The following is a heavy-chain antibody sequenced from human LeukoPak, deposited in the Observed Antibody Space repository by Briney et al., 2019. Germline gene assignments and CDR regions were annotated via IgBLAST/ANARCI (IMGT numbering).Heavy chain of an antibody. CDR1: GFTFSSYW. CDR3: AREKWGLHH. V-gene: IGHV3-7*04. Sequence: GGSLRLSCAASGFTFSSYWMNWVRQAPGKGLEWVANINQDGSDKYYVDSVKGRFTISRDNAKNSLYLQMNSLRAEDTAVYYCAREKWGLHHWGQGTLVTVSS. CDR2: INQDGSDK. D-gene: IGHD3-16*01. J-gene: IGHJ5*02.